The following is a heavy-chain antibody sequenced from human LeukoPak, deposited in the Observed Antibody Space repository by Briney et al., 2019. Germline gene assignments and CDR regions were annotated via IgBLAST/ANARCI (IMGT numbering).Heavy chain of an antibody. J-gene: IGHJ4*02. Sequence: GGSLRLSCSPSGFTFGDYAMSWVRQAPGKGLEWVGFIRSKAYGGTTEYAASVKGRFTISRDDSKSIAYLQMNSLKTEDTAVYYCTRDGRGYGGYVLDYWGQGTLVTVSS. V-gene: IGHV3-49*04. CDR3: TRDGRGYGGYVLDY. CDR2: IRSKAYGGTT. D-gene: IGHD4-17*01. CDR1: GFTFGDYA.